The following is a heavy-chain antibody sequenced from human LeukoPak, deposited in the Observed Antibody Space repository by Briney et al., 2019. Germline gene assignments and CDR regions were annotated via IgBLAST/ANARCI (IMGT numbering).Heavy chain of an antibody. CDR2: INPSGGSS. CDR1: GYTFTRSH. Sequence: ASVKVSCKASGYTFTRSHMHWVRQAPGQGLEWMGIINPSGGSSSYAQKFQGRVTMTRDTSTSTVYMELSSLRSEDTAVYYCTRDKIQVGDYWGQGTLVTVSS. D-gene: IGHD1-1*01. V-gene: IGHV1-46*01. CDR3: TRDKIQVGDY. J-gene: IGHJ4*02.